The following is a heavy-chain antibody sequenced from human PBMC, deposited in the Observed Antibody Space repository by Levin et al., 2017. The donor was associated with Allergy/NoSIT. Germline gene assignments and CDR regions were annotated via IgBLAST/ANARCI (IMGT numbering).Heavy chain of an antibody. Sequence: PSETLSLTCTVSGGSISNYYWSCIRQPPGKGLEWIGYIYYSGSTNYNPSLKSRVTISVDTSKNQFSLKLSSVTAADTAVYYCARSADSFDWYFDLWGRGTLVTVSS. CDR1: GGSISNYY. CDR3: ARSADSFDWYFDL. V-gene: IGHV4-59*01. D-gene: IGHD2-21*01. CDR2: IYYSGST. J-gene: IGHJ2*01.